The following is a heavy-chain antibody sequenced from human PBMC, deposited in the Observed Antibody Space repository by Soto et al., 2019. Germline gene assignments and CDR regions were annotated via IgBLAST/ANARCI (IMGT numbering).Heavy chain of an antibody. CDR3: ARSARYDYVWGSYRYAYYFDY. V-gene: IGHV1-69*13. D-gene: IGHD3-16*02. CDR2: IIPIFGTA. CDR1: GGTFSSYA. J-gene: IGHJ4*02. Sequence: ASVKVSCKASGGTFSSYAISWVRQAPGQGLEWMGGIIPIFGTANYAQKFQGKVTITADESTSTAYMELSSLRSEDTAVYYCARSARYDYVWGSYRYAYYFDYWGQGTLVTAPQ.